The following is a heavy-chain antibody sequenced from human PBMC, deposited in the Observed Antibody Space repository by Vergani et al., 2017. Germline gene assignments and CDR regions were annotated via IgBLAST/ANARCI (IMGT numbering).Heavy chain of an antibody. J-gene: IGHJ3*02. CDR1: GFSFSSHA. V-gene: IGHV3-23*01. CDR3: ARPSAPGDYDALDI. D-gene: IGHD4-17*01. CDR2: ISGTGGST. Sequence: EVRLLQSGGGLGQPGGSLRLSCEASGFSFSSHAMAWVRQAPGKGLEWVAVISGTGGSTYNAKSVKDRFTISRDNSQHTVHLQLNSLSADDTAIYYCARPSAPGDYDALDIWGQGTMVTVSS.